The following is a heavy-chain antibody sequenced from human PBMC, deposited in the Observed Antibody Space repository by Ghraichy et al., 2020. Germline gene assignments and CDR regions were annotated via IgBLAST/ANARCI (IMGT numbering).Heavy chain of an antibody. D-gene: IGHD3-10*01. CDR1: GGSISSSSYY. CDR3: ARSGVAMVRGVIWVDY. Sequence: SETLSLTCTVSGGSISSSSYYWGWIRQPPGKGLEWIGSIYYSGSTYYNPSLKSRVTISVDTSKNQFSLKLSSVTAADTAVYYCARSGVAMVRGVIWVDYCGQVSQVTVSS. J-gene: IGHJ4*02. V-gene: IGHV4-39*01. CDR2: IYYSGST.